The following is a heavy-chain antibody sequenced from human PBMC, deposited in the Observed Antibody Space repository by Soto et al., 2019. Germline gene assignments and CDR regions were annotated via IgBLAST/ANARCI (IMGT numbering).Heavy chain of an antibody. Sequence: QITLKESGPTLVKPTQTLTLTCTFSGFSLNTSGVGVGWIRQPPGKALEWLALIYWDDDKRYSPSLKSRLTITKYTSKNQVVLTMTNMDPVDTATYYCAHRLSVYGDYEVGWFDPWGQGTLVTVSS. V-gene: IGHV2-5*02. CDR2: IYWDDDK. J-gene: IGHJ5*02. CDR3: AHRLSVYGDYEVGWFDP. CDR1: GFSLNTSGVG. D-gene: IGHD4-17*01.